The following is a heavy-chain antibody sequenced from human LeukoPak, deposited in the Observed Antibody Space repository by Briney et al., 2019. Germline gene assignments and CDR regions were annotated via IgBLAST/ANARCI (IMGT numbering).Heavy chain of an antibody. D-gene: IGHD3-3*01. V-gene: IGHV1-2*02. Sequence: GGSLRLSCAASGFTFTGYYMHWVRQAPGQGLEWMEWINPNSGGTNYAQKFQGRVTMTRDTSISTAYMELSRLRSDDTAVYYCARAGVPGGFWSGFVGAVYYYYMDVWGKGTTVTVSS. CDR1: GFTFTGYY. CDR3: ARAGVPGGFWSGFVGAVYYYYMDV. J-gene: IGHJ6*03. CDR2: INPNSGGT.